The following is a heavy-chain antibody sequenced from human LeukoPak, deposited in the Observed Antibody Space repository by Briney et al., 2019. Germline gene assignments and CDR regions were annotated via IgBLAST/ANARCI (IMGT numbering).Heavy chain of an antibody. CDR3: ARAPYYYDSSGRQFGYLDY. D-gene: IGHD3-22*01. CDR1: GFTFSDYW. CDR2: ISSDGSRV. J-gene: IGHJ4*02. Sequence: PGGSLTLSCAASGFTFSDYWMHWVRQAPGKGLVWVSRISSDGSRVTYADSVKGRFTISRDNAKNTLYLQMNSLRAEDTAVYYCARAPYYYDSSGRQFGYLDYWGQGTLVTVSS. V-gene: IGHV3-74*01.